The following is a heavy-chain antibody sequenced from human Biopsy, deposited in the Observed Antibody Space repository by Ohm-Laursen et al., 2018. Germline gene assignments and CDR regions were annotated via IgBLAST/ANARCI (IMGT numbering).Heavy chain of an antibody. D-gene: IGHD4-11*01. CDR1: GDSVTKYY. J-gene: IGHJ6*02. CDR2: IYYSVIT. V-gene: IGHV4-59*02. CDR3: ARDSGILNYGNFKYYHYYGMDV. Sequence: PGTLSLTWTVSGDSVTKYYWSWIRQPPGKGLEWIGHIYYSVITNYNPSLQSRVSISVDTSRNQVSLTLSSVTAADTAVYYCARDSGILNYGNFKYYHYYGMDVWGQGTKVTVSS.